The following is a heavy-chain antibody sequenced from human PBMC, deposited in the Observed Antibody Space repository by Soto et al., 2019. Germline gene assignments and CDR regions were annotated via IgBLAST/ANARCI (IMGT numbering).Heavy chain of an antibody. J-gene: IGHJ6*02. CDR1: GGTFSSYA. CDR3: AGNPNVGQGYYYYGMDV. Sequence: QVQLVQSGAEVEKPGSSVKVSCKASGGTFSSYAISWVRQAPGQGLEWMGGIIPIFGTANYAQKFQGRDTITADESTSTAYMELSSLRSEDTAVYYCAGNPNVGQGYYYYGMDVWGQGTTVTVSS. CDR2: IIPIFGTA. V-gene: IGHV1-69*01. D-gene: IGHD3-10*02.